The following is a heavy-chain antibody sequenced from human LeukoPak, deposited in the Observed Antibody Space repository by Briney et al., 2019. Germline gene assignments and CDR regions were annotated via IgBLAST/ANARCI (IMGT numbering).Heavy chain of an antibody. CDR1: GFTVNGHP. CDR3: ARAPSEWDLLLNHFDS. D-gene: IGHD1-26*01. Sequence: GGSLRLSCATSGFTVNGHPMHWVRQAPGKGLEWVAVVSSVGNNKYYTDSVKGRFTVSRDDSNNMVYLHMTGLRSEDSAVYFCARAPSEWDLLLNHFDSWGQGTLVTVSS. CDR2: VSSVGNNK. J-gene: IGHJ4*02. V-gene: IGHV3-30*04.